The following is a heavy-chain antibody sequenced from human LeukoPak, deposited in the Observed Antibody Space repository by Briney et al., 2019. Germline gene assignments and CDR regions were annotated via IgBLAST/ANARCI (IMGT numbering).Heavy chain of an antibody. Sequence: SETLSLTCTVSGGSISSSSYYWGWIRQPPGKGLEWIGSIYYSGSTYYNPSLKSRVTISVDTSKNQFSLKLSSVTAADTAVYYCVRGIDDYGDRSLDYWGQGTLVTVSS. CDR2: IYYSGST. J-gene: IGHJ4*02. V-gene: IGHV4-39*07. D-gene: IGHD4-17*01. CDR1: GGSISSSSYY. CDR3: VRGIDDYGDRSLDY.